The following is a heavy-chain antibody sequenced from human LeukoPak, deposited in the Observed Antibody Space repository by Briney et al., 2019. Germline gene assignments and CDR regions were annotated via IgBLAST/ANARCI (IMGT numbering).Heavy chain of an antibody. D-gene: IGHD3-10*01. CDR1: GFTFSSYG. CDR3: AKGRIEYYGSGSSAFGI. CDR2: ISYDGSNK. Sequence: GGSLRLSCAASGFTFSSYGMHWVRQAPGKGLEWVAVISYDGSNKYYADSVKGRFTISRDNSKNTLYLQMNSLRAEDTAVYYCAKGRIEYYGSGSSAFGIWGQGTMVTVSS. J-gene: IGHJ3*02. V-gene: IGHV3-30*18.